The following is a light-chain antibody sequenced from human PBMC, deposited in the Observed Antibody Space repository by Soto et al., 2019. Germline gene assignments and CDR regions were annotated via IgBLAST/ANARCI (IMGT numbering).Light chain of an antibody. CDR1: QSVSSNY. J-gene: IGKJ1*01. Sequence: EIVLTQSPGTLSLSPGERATLTCRASQSVSSNYFAWYQQKPGQAPRLLIYGISSRATGIPDRFSGSGSGTDFSLTISRLEPEDFAVYYCEQYGSSPRTFGQGTKVDIK. CDR2: GIS. V-gene: IGKV3-20*01. CDR3: EQYGSSPRT.